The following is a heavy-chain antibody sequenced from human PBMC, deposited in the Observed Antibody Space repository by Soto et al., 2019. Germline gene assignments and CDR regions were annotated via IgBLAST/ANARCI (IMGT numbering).Heavy chain of an antibody. J-gene: IGHJ4*02. Sequence: GGSLRLSCAASGFAVSSKYMTWVRQAPGKGLEWVSVIYGGGTTYYADPVKGRFTISRDTSKNTLYLQMNSLRAEDTAVYYCVQTTGWPGFDFWGQGTLVTVSS. CDR1: GFAVSSKY. D-gene: IGHD6-19*01. CDR2: IYGGGTT. CDR3: VQTTGWPGFDF. V-gene: IGHV3-53*01.